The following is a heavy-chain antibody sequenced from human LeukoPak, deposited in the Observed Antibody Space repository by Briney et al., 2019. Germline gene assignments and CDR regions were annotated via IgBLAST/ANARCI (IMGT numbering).Heavy chain of an antibody. V-gene: IGHV4-4*07. D-gene: IGHD2-15*01. J-gene: IGHJ2*01. CDR1: GGSISSYY. CDR3: ARDPLGYCSGGSCYSPKDRYFDL. Sequence: PETLSLTCTVSGGSISSYYWSWIRQPAGKGLEWIGRIYTSGSTNYNPSLKSRVTMSVDTSKNQFSLKLSSVTAADTAVYYCARDPLGYCSGGSCYSPKDRYFDLWGRGTLVTVSS. CDR2: IYTSGST.